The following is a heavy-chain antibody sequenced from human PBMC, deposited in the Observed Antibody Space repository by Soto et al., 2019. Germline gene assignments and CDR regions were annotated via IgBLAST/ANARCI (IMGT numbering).Heavy chain of an antibody. CDR1: GFIFNGYA. Sequence: EVQLSESGGGLVQPGGSLRLSCAAYGFIFNGYAMSWVRQAPGKGLEWVSSIDGGGGSTYYADSVRGRFTISRDTSKNTLDLQMNSLRPEDTAIYYCATIKSSAGIDYWGQGTLVTVSS. J-gene: IGHJ4*02. CDR2: IDGGGGST. V-gene: IGHV3-23*01. CDR3: ATIKSSAGIDY.